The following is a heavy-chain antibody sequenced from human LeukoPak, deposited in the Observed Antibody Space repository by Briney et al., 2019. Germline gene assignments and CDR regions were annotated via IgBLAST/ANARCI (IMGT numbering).Heavy chain of an antibody. CDR1: GFTFSSYS. V-gene: IGHV3-21*04. J-gene: IGHJ6*02. CDR3: ARQYYYDSSGYYYGRDYYGMDV. D-gene: IGHD3-22*01. Sequence: PGGSLRLSCAASGFTFSSYSMNWVRQAPGKGLEWVSSISSSSSYIYYADSVKGRFTISRDNAKNSLYLQMNSLRSEDTAVYYCARQYYYDSSGYYYGRDYYGMDVWGQGTTVTVSS. CDR2: ISSSSSYI.